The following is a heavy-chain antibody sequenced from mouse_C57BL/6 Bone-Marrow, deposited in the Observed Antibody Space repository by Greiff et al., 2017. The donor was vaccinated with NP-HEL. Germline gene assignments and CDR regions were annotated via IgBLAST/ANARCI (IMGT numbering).Heavy chain of an antibody. V-gene: IGHV1-61*01. D-gene: IGHD2-4*01. CDR1: GYTFTSYW. CDR2: IYPSDSET. J-gene: IGHJ3*01. CDR3: ARGLRPGGFAY. Sequence: QVQLQQPGAELVRPGSSVKLSCKASGYTFTSYWMDWVKQRPGQGLEWIGNIYPSDSETHYNQKFKDKATLTVDKSYSTAYMQLSSLTSEDSAVYYCARGLRPGGFAYWGQGTLVTVSA.